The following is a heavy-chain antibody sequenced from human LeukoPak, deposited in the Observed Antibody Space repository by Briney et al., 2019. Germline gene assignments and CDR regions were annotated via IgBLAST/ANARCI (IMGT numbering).Heavy chain of an antibody. V-gene: IGHV3-23*01. CDR1: GFTFSSYA. CDR3: AKDRHNTMIVVGY. CDR2: ISGSGGST. D-gene: IGHD3-22*01. J-gene: IGHJ4*02. Sequence: PGGSLRLSCAASGFTFSSYAMNWVRQAPGKGLEWVSAISGSGGSTYADSVKGRFTISRDNSKNTLYLQMNSLRAEDTAVYYCAKDRHNTMIVVGYWGQGILVTVSS.